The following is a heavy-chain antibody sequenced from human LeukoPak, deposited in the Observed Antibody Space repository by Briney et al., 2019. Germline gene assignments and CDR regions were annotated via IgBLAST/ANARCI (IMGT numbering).Heavy chain of an antibody. Sequence: QAGGSLRLSCAASGFTFSSYSMNWVRQAPGKGLEWVSYISSSSSTIYYADSVKGRFTISRDNAKNSLYLQMNSLRAEDTAVYYCARDEWVFRANWGSPGPKYWGQGTLVTVSS. CDR3: ARDEWVFRANWGSPGPKY. J-gene: IGHJ4*02. CDR2: ISSSSSTI. CDR1: GFTFSSYS. V-gene: IGHV3-48*01. D-gene: IGHD7-27*01.